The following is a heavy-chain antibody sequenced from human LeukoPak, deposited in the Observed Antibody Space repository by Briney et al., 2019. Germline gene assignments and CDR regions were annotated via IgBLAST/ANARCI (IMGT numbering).Heavy chain of an antibody. CDR3: AREGIAVAGNHFDY. CDR1: GNTFTGYY. J-gene: IGHJ4*02. CDR2: INPNSGGT. V-gene: IGHV1-2*02. D-gene: IGHD6-19*01. Sequence: GASVKVSCKASGNTFTGYYMHWVRQAPGQGLEWMGWINPNSGGTNYAQKFQGRVTMTRDTSISTAYMELSRLRSDDTAVYYCAREGIAVAGNHFDYWGQGTLVTVSS.